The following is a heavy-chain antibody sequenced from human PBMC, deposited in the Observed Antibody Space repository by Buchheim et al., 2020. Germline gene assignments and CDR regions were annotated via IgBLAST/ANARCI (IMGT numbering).Heavy chain of an antibody. CDR2: ISGSGGST. J-gene: IGHJ4*02. CDR1: GFTFSNYA. Sequence: VQLLESGGGLVQPGGSLRLSCAASGFTFSNYAMRWVRQAPGKGLEWVSEISGSGGSTYYADSVKGRFTISRDNSTNTLHLQMSSLRAEDTAIYYCAARSDYWGQGTL. CDR3: AARSDY. V-gene: IGHV3-23*01.